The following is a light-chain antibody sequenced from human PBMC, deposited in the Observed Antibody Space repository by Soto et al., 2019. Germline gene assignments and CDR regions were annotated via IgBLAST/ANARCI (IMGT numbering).Light chain of an antibody. J-gene: IGKJ1*01. CDR1: HSVSSSY. CDR2: GAS. Sequence: EIVLTQSPGTLSLSPGEIATLSFRPSHSVSSSYLAWYQQKPGQAPRLLISGASSRAADIPDRFSGSGSGTDFTLTINRLEPEDFAVYYCQQYDSSPRTFGQGTKVDIK. V-gene: IGKV3-20*01. CDR3: QQYDSSPRT.